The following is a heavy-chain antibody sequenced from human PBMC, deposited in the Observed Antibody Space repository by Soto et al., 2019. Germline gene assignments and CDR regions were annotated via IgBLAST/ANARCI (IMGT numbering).Heavy chain of an antibody. V-gene: IGHV3-20*04. CDR1: GFPFDDYG. CDR2: INWNGGST. J-gene: IGHJ4*02. CDR3: ARENFSAAAGTRIDY. Sequence: GGSLRLSCAASGFPFDDYGMSWVRQAPGKGLEWVSGINWNGGSTGYADSVKGRFTISRDNAKNSLYLQMNSLRAEDTALYYCARENFSAAAGTRIDYWGQGTLVTVSS. D-gene: IGHD6-13*01.